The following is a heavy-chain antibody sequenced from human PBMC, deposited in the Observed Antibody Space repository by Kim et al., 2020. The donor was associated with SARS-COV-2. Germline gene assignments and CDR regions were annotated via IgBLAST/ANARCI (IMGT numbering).Heavy chain of an antibody. J-gene: IGHJ4*02. CDR1: GGSISSYY. CDR2: IYYSGST. Sequence: SETLSLTCTVSGGSISSYYWSWIRQPPGKGLEWIGYIYYSGSTNYNPSLKSRVTISVDTSKNQFSLKLSSVTAADTAVYYCARENYYGSGSYPDYWGQGTLVTVSS. CDR3: ARENYYGSGSYPDY. D-gene: IGHD3-10*01. V-gene: IGHV4-59*13.